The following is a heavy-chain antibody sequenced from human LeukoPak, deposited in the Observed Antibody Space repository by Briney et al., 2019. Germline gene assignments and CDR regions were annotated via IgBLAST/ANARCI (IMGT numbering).Heavy chain of an antibody. CDR3: ARERAYCGGDCFPYYFDY. Sequence: PGGSLRLSCAASGFTVSSNYMSWVRQAPGKGLEWVSLIYSDDSTYYADSVKGRFTISRDNSKNTLYLQMNSLRAEDTAVYYCARERAYCGGDCFPYYFDYWGQGTLVTVSS. J-gene: IGHJ4*02. D-gene: IGHD2-21*02. CDR2: IYSDDST. CDR1: GFTVSSNY. V-gene: IGHV3-66*01.